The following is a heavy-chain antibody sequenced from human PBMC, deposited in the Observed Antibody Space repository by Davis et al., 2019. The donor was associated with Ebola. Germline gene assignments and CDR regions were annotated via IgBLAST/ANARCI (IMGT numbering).Heavy chain of an antibody. CDR3: ARSPTVIHYYYYYGMDV. CDR1: GYTFTSYY. J-gene: IGHJ6*02. D-gene: IGHD4-17*01. V-gene: IGHV1-46*01. Sequence: ASVKVSCKASGYTFTSYYMHWVRQAPGQGLEWMGIINPSGGSTSYAQKFQGRVTMTRDTSTSTVYMELSSLRSEDTAVYYCARSPTVIHYYYYYGMDVWGQGTTVTVSS. CDR2: INPSGGST.